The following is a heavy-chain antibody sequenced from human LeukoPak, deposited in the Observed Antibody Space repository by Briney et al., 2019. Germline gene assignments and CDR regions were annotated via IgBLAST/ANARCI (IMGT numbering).Heavy chain of an antibody. V-gene: IGHV1-2*02. Sequence: ASVKVSCKASGYTFTGYYMHWVRQAPGQGLEWMGWINPNSGGTNYAQKFQGRVTMTSDTSISTAYMELSSLRSDDTAVYYCARDRLPHYTAWIDYWGQGTLVTVSS. D-gene: IGHD5-18*01. CDR2: INPNSGGT. CDR3: ARDRLPHYTAWIDY. J-gene: IGHJ4*02. CDR1: GYTFTGYY.